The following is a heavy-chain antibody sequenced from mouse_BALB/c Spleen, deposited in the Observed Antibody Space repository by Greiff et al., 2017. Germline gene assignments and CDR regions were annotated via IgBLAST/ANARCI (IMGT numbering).Heavy chain of an antibody. CDR3: ASREVRHAMDY. Sequence: EVKLMESGGDLVKPGGSLKLSCAASGFTFSSYGMSWVRQTPDKRLEWVATISSGGSYTYYPDSVKGRFTISRDNAKNTLYLQMSSLKSEDTAMYYCASREVRHAMDYWGQGTSVTVSS. CDR2: ISSGGSYT. CDR1: GFTFSSYG. J-gene: IGHJ4*01. D-gene: IGHD2-14*01. V-gene: IGHV5-6*02.